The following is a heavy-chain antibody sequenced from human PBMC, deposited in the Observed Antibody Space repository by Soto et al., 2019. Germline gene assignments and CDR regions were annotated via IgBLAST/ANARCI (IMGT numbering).Heavy chain of an antibody. Sequence: ASVKVSCKASGYTFTSYYMHWVRQAPGQGLEWMGIINPSGGGTSYAQKFQGRVTMTRDTSTSTVYTELSSLRSEDTAVYYCARGGFVVVPAATKHYYYGMDVWGQGTTVTVSS. CDR3: ARGGFVVVPAATKHYYYGMDV. D-gene: IGHD2-2*01. J-gene: IGHJ6*02. CDR2: INPSGGGT. V-gene: IGHV1-46*01. CDR1: GYTFTSYY.